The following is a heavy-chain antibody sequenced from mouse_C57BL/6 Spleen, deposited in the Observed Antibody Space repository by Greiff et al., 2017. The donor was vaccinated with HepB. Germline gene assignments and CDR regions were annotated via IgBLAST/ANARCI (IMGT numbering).Heavy chain of an antibody. CDR1: GYAFSSYG. Sequence: VQLQQSGAELVKPGASVKISCKASGYAFSSYGMNWVKQRPGKGLEWIGQIYPEDGDTNYNGKFKGEATLTADKSSSTAYMQLSSLTSEDSAVYFCARDSGSSAFACGGQGTLGTVSA. V-gene: IGHV1-80*01. D-gene: IGHD1-1*01. CDR3: ARDSGSSAFAC. CDR2: IYPEDGDT. J-gene: IGHJ3*01.